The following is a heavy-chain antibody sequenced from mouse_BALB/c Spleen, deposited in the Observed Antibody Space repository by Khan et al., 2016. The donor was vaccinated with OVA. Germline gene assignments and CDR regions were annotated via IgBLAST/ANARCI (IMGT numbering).Heavy chain of an antibody. D-gene: IGHD2-14*01. V-gene: IGHV3-2*02. CDR2: ISYSGST. J-gene: IGHJ3*01. CDR1: GYSITSDYA. Sequence: EVQLQESGPGLVKPSQSLSLTCTVTGYSITSDYAWNWIRQFPRNKLEWMGYISYSGSTSYNPSLKSRISITRDTSKNQFFLQFNSGTTEDTATYFCARSGYEAWFAYWGQGTLVTVSA. CDR3: ARSGYEAWFAY.